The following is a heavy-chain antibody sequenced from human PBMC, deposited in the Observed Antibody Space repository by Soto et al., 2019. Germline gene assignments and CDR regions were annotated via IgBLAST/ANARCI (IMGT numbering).Heavy chain of an antibody. Sequence: SVKVSCKASGGTFSSYAISWVRQAPGQGLEWMGGIIPIFGTANYAQKFQGRVTITADESTSTAYIELSSLRSEDTAMYYCAREWEYSSSSGRFDYWGQGTLVTVSS. CDR3: AREWEYSSSSGRFDY. CDR2: IIPIFGTA. D-gene: IGHD6-6*01. J-gene: IGHJ4*02. V-gene: IGHV1-69*13. CDR1: GGTFSSYA.